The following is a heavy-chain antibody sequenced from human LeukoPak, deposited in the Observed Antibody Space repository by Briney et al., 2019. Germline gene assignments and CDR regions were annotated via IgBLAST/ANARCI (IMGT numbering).Heavy chain of an antibody. J-gene: IGHJ4*02. CDR1: GGSVSSGSYY. D-gene: IGHD6-19*01. CDR2: IYYSGST. Sequence: SETLSLTCTVSGGSVSSGSYYWSWIRQPPGKGLEWIGYIYYSGSTNYNPSLKSRVTISVDTSKNQFSLKLSSVTAADTAVYYCASQPYSSGGYNYWGQGTLVTVSS. CDR3: ASQPYSSGGYNY. V-gene: IGHV4-61*01.